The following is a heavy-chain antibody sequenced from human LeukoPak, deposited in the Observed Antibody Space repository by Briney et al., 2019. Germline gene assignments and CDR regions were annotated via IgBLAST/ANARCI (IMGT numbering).Heavy chain of an antibody. D-gene: IGHD2-15*01. CDR1: GNIFTSSY. CDR2: INPSDGTR. V-gene: IGHV1-2*02. Sequence: ASVKVSCKASGNIFTSSYTHWVRQAPGQGLEWMGVINPSDGTRNYAQKFQGRVTMTRDTSISTAYMELSRLRSDDTAVYYCARDLYCSGGSCYSGASDYWGQGTLVTVSS. J-gene: IGHJ4*02. CDR3: ARDLYCSGGSCYSGASDY.